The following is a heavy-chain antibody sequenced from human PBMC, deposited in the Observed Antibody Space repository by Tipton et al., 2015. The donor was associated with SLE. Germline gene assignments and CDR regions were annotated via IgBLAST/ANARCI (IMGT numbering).Heavy chain of an antibody. CDR1: GFIFSDFW. V-gene: IGHV3-7*03. CDR3: AKYFYGSGRVGLGY. Sequence: SLRLSCAASGFIFSDFWMSWVRQAPGKGLEWVANIKEDGSDRSDSVRGRFTISRENSKNTLYLQMNSLRVEDTAVYYCAKYFYGSGRVGLGYWGRGTLVTVSP. J-gene: IGHJ4*02. D-gene: IGHD3-10*01. CDR2: IKEDGSDR.